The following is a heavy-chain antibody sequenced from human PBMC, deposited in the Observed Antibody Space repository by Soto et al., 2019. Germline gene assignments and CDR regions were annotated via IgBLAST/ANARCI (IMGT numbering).Heavy chain of an antibody. CDR1: GYTFTSYG. J-gene: IGHJ4*02. D-gene: IGHD2-2*01. V-gene: IGHV1-18*01. CDR3: ARENLICSSTSCGSDY. Sequence: ASVKVSCKASGYTFTSYGISWVRQAPGQGLEWMGWISAYNGNTNYAQKLQGRVTMTTDTSTSTAYMELRSLRSDDTAVYYCARENLICSSTSCGSDYWGQGTLVTVSS. CDR2: ISAYNGNT.